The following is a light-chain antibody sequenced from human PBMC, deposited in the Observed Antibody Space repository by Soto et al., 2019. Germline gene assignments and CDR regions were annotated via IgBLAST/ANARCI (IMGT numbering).Light chain of an antibody. CDR3: QQRSNWYT. J-gene: IGKJ2*01. Sequence: EMVLTQSPATLSLSPGERATLSSSASQSVSSSLAWYQQKPGQAPRLLIYDASNRATGIPARFSGGGSGTDFTLTISSLEPEDFAVYYCQQRSNWYTFGQGTKLEIK. CDR1: QSVSSS. CDR2: DAS. V-gene: IGKV3-11*01.